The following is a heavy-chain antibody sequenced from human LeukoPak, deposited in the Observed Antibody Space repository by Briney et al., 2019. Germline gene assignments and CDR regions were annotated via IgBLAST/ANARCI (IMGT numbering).Heavy chain of an antibody. CDR2: IYYSGST. J-gene: IGHJ5*02. D-gene: IGHD2-2*01. CDR1: GGSISSYY. CDR3: ARDLSAVWFDP. Sequence: PSETLSLTCTVSGGSISSYYWSWIRQPPGKGLEWIGYIYYSGSTNYNPSLKSRVTISVDTSKNRFSLKLSSVTAADTAVYYCARDLSAVWFDPWGQGTLVTVSS. V-gene: IGHV4-59*01.